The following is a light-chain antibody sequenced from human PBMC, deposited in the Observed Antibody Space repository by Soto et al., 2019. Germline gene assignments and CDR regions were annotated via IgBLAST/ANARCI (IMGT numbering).Light chain of an antibody. CDR2: DAS. CDR3: QQFTSYPLT. CDR1: QSVSNN. J-gene: IGKJ4*01. V-gene: IGKV3D-15*01. Sequence: LLMPQSPATLSVSPVARVTLSCRASQSVSNNLAWYQQKPGQAPRLLIYDASSRATGIPDRFSGGGSGTDFTLTISRLEPEDFAVYYCQQFTSYPLTLGGGTKVDI.